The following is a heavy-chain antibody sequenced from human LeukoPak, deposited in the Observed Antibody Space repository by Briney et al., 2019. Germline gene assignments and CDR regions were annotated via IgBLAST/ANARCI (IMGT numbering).Heavy chain of an antibody. D-gene: IGHD3-10*01. CDR1: GYTFTSYD. J-gene: IGHJ4*02. CDR2: INPSGGST. CDR3: AQQPYYYGSGSSRPFRA. Sequence: GASVKVSCKASGYTFTSYDMHWVRQAPGQGLEWMGIINPSGGSTSYAQKFQGRVTMTRDTSTSTVYMELSSLRSEDTAVYYCAQQPYYYGSGSSRPFRAWGQGTLVTVSS. V-gene: IGHV1-46*01.